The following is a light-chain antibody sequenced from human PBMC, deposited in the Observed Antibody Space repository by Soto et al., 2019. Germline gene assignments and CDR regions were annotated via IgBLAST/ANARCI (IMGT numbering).Light chain of an antibody. J-gene: IGKJ1*01. CDR3: QHYNSYPWT. Sequence: DIQMTQSPSTLSTSVGDRVTITCRASQSISSWLAWYKQKPGKAPKLLIYKASSLESGVPSRFSGSGSGPEFALTSSSLQPDDFATYYCQHYNSYPWTFGQGTKVEIK. V-gene: IGKV1-5*03. CDR1: QSISSW. CDR2: KAS.